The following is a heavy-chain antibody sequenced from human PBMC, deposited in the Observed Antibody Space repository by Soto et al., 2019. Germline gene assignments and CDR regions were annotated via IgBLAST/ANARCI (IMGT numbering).Heavy chain of an antibody. D-gene: IGHD3-22*01. V-gene: IGHV4-59*01. CDR1: GGSITTYY. J-gene: IGHJ4*02. Sequence: SETLSLTCTVSGGSITTYYWSWIRQPPGKGLEWIGYIYYSGSTNYNPSLKSRVTISVDTPKNQFSLKLSSVTAADTAVYYCARSTDYDSSGYPDYWGQGTLVTVSS. CDR2: IYYSGST. CDR3: ARSTDYDSSGYPDY.